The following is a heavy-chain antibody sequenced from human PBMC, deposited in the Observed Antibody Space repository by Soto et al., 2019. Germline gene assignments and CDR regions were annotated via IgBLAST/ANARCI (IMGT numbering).Heavy chain of an antibody. V-gene: IGHV1-69*13. CDR3: ARGIVVVPAAPQGYGMDV. CDR2: IIPIFGTA. J-gene: IGHJ6*02. D-gene: IGHD2-2*01. CDR1: GGTFSSYA. Sequence: SVKVSCKASGGTFSSYAISWVRQAPGQGLEWMGGIIPIFGTANYAQKFQGRVTITADEPTSTAYMELSSLRSEDTAVYYCARGIVVVPAAPQGYGMDVWGQGTTVTVSS.